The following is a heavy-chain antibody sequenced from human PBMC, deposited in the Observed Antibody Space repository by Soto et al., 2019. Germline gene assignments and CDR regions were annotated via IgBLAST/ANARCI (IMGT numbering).Heavy chain of an antibody. J-gene: IGHJ6*02. CDR3: ARVVPAATYYYYYGMDV. Sequence: QVQLVQSGAAVKKPGSSVKVSCKASGGTFSSYAISWVRQAPGQGLEWMGGIIPIFGTANYAQKFQGRVTITADESTSTAYMELSSLRSEDTAVYYCARVVPAATYYYYYGMDVWGQGTTVTVSS. CDR1: GGTFSSYA. CDR2: IIPIFGTA. D-gene: IGHD2-2*01. V-gene: IGHV1-69*12.